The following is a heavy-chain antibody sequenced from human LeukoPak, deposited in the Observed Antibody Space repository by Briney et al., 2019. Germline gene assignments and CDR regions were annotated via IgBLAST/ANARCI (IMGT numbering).Heavy chain of an antibody. CDR2: INPSGGST. Sequence: ASVKVSCKASGYTFTSYYMHWVRQAPGQGLEWMGIINPSGGSTSYAQKFQGRVTMTRDTSTSTVYMELSSLRSEDTAVYYCARDDPTPDSGWYIRPLGYWGQGTLVTVSS. J-gene: IGHJ4*02. D-gene: IGHD6-19*01. V-gene: IGHV1-46*01. CDR1: GYTFTSYY. CDR3: ARDDPTPDSGWYIRPLGY.